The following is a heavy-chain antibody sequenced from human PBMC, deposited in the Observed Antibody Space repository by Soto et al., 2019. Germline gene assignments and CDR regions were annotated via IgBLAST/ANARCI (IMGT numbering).Heavy chain of an antibody. Sequence: QITLKESGPTLVKPTQTLTLTCTFSGFSLSTSGVGVGWIRQPPGKALEWLALIYWNDDKRYSPSLKSRLTITKDTSKNQVVLTMTNMDPVDTATYSCAHRHEYYYDSSGYYSTFDPWGQGTLVTVSS. V-gene: IGHV2-5*01. CDR3: AHRHEYYYDSSGYYSTFDP. CDR2: IYWNDDK. D-gene: IGHD3-22*01. J-gene: IGHJ5*02. CDR1: GFSLSTSGVG.